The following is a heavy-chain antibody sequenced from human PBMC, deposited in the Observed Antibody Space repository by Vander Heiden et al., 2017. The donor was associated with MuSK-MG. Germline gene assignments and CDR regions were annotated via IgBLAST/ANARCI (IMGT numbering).Heavy chain of an antibody. J-gene: IGHJ6*03. V-gene: IGHV3-53*02. CDR2: IYSGGST. CDR1: GFTVSSNY. D-gene: IGHD4-4*01. CDR3: ARAHYSKDNYYYYYMDV. Sequence: EVQLVETGGGLIQPGGSLRLSCAASGFTVSSNYMSWVRQAPGKGLEWVSVIYSGGSTYYADSVKGRFTISRDNSKNTLYLQMNSLRAEDTAVYYCARAHYSKDNYYYYYMDVWGKGTTVTVSS.